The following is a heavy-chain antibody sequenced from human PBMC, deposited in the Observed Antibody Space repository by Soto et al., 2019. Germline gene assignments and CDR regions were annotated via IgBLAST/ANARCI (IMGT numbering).Heavy chain of an antibody. J-gene: IGHJ6*03. D-gene: IGHD3-9*01. CDR3: ARGVYDTLTGDVGSYYYYMDV. CDR2: MNPNSGNT. V-gene: IGHV1-8*01. CDR1: GDNFTSYG. Sequence: ASVKVSCKGPGDNFTSYGINRVRQATGQGLEWMGWMNPNSGNTGYAQKFQGRVTMTRNTSISTAYMELSSLRSEDTAVYYCARGVYDTLTGDVGSYYYYMDVWGKGTTVTVSS.